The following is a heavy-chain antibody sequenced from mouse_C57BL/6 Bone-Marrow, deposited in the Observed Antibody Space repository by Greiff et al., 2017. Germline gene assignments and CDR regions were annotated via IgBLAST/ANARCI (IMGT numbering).Heavy chain of an antibody. J-gene: IGHJ4*01. Sequence: VKLQESGAELVRPGTSVKMSCKASGYTFTNYWIGWAKQRPGHGLEWIGDIYPGGGYTNYNEKFKGKATLTADKSSSTAYMQFSSLTSEDSAIYYCSRLRRLYYYAMGYWGQGTSVTVSS. CDR2: IYPGGGYT. V-gene: IGHV1-63*01. D-gene: IGHD2-12*01. CDR3: SRLRRLYYYAMGY. CDR1: GYTFTNYW.